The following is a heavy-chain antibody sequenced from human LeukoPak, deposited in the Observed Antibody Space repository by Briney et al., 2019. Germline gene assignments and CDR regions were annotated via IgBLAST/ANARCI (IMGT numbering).Heavy chain of an antibody. J-gene: IGHJ4*02. V-gene: IGHV3-15*01. CDR2: IKSKTDGGTT. D-gene: IGHD3-16*01. CDR1: GFTFNNAW. Sequence: GGSLRLSCAASGFTFNNAWMNWVRQAPGQGLEWVCRIKSKTDGGTTDYAAPVKGRFTISRDDSNNRLYLQMNSLKIEDTAVYYCATEVMYITPVADYWGQGTLVTVSS. CDR3: ATEVMYITPVADY.